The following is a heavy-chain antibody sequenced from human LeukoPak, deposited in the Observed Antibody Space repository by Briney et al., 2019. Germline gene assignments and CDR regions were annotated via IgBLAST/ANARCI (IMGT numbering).Heavy chain of an antibody. CDR2: IYYSGST. V-gene: IGHV4-59*01. J-gene: IGHJ4*02. Sequence: SETLSLTCTVSGGSISSYYWSWIRQPPRKGLEWIGYIYYSGSTNYNPSLKSRVTISVDTSKNQFSLKLSSVTAADTAVYYCARHPGSYDSRAYFNYWGQGTLVTVSS. CDR3: ARHPGSYDSRAYFNY. CDR1: GGSISSYY. D-gene: IGHD3-22*01.